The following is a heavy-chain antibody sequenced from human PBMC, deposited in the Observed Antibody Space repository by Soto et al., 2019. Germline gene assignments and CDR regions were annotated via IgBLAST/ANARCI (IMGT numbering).Heavy chain of an antibody. CDR2: INSDGRST. V-gene: IGHV3-74*01. CDR3: AREHDYVYNWFDP. J-gene: IGHJ5*02. D-gene: IGHD4-17*01. CDR1: GFTFSSYW. Sequence: EVQLVESGGDLVQPGGSLRLSCAGSGFTFSSYWMHWVRQAPGKGLVWVSRINSDGRSTSYADSVKGRFTISRDNAKNTLYLQMNSLRAEDTAVYYCAREHDYVYNWFDPWGQGTRVTVSS.